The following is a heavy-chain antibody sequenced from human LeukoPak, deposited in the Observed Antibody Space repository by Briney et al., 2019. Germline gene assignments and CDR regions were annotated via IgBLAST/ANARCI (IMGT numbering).Heavy chain of an antibody. J-gene: IGHJ4*02. CDR1: GYTFTGYY. Sequence: ASVKVSCKASGYTFTGYYMHWVRQAPGQGLEWMGWINPNSGGTNYAQKFQGRVTMTRDTSISTAYMELSRLRSDDTAVYYCARAPSGIQLWLPGYWGQGTLVTVSS. D-gene: IGHD5-18*01. V-gene: IGHV1-2*02. CDR2: INPNSGGT. CDR3: ARAPSGIQLWLPGY.